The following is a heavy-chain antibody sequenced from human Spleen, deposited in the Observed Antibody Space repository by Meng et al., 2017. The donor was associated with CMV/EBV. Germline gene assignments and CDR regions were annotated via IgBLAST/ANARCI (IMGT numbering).Heavy chain of an antibody. D-gene: IGHD2-2*01. CDR2: INHSGST. J-gene: IGHJ5*02. CDR3: ARKRPGANVVVPAAMGWFDP. Sequence: FSGYYWSWIRQPPGKGLEWIGEINHSGSTNYNPSLKSRVTISVDTSKNQFSLKLSSVTAADTAVYYCARKRPGANVVVPAAMGWFDPWGQGTLVTVSS. CDR1: FSGYY. V-gene: IGHV4-34*01.